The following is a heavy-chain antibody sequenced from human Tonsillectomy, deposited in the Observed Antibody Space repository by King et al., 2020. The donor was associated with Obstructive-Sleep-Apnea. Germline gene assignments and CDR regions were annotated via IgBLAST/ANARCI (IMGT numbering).Heavy chain of an antibody. CDR2: INHSGST. CDR1: GGSFSGYY. CDR3: ARDSSGDRLDFDY. V-gene: IGHV4-34*01. D-gene: IGHD3-10*01. J-gene: IGHJ4*02. Sequence: VQLQQWGAGLLKPSETLSLTCAVYGGSFSGYYWSWIRQPPGKGLEWIGEINHSGSTNYNPSLRSRVTISVDTSKNQFSLKLSSVTAADTAVYYCARDSSGDRLDFDYWGQGTLVTVSS.